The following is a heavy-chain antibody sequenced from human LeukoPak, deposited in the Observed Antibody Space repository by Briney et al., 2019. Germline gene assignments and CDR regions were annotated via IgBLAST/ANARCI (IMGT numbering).Heavy chain of an antibody. Sequence: GASVKVSCKASGYDFTNYGIMWVRQAAGQGLEWMGCISGFSGDTKYGPKFQGRVTLTADTSTATAYMEVRSLRSDDTATYYCARYEDRYSSPSNFEYWGQGTQVTVSS. D-gene: IGHD6-6*01. J-gene: IGHJ4*02. CDR2: ISGFSGDT. CDR3: ARYEDRYSSPSNFEY. V-gene: IGHV1-18*01. CDR1: GYDFTNYG.